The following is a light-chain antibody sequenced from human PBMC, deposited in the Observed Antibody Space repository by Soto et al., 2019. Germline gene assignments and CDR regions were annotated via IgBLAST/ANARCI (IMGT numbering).Light chain of an antibody. V-gene: IGLV3-21*02. CDR2: DDS. Sequence: SYELTQPPSVSVAPGQTATITCGGNNIGSKSVHWYQQKPGQAPVLVVYDDSGRPSGIPERFSGSNSGSPATLTISRVEAGDEADYYCQVCDGTIEHVLFGGVTKLTVL. J-gene: IGLJ2*01. CDR3: QVCDGTIEHVL. CDR1: NIGSKS.